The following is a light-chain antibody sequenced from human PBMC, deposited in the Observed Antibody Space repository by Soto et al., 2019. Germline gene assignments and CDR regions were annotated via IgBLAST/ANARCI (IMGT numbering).Light chain of an antibody. CDR1: NSDVGGYNF. V-gene: IGLV2-8*01. J-gene: IGLJ1*01. CDR3: SSYAGSNNRVV. Sequence: QSVLTQPPSASGSPGQSVTISCTGTNSDVGGYNFVSWYQQHPGTAPKLIIYEVTKRPSGVPDRFSGSKSGSTASLTVSGLQAEDEADYYCSSYAGSNNRVVFGTGTKLTVL. CDR2: EVT.